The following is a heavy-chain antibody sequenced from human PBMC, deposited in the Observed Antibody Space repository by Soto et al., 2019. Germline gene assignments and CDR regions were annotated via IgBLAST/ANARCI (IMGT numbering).Heavy chain of an antibody. V-gene: IGHV4-30-4*01. CDR2: IYYSGST. CDR1: GDSIRSGNHY. J-gene: IGHJ6*02. CDR3: ARDRPDCSSTSCYTYYGMDV. Sequence: SETLSLTCTVSGDSIRSGNHYWSWIRQPPGKGLEWIGYIYYSGSTYYSPSLKSRVTISVDTSKNQFSLKLNSVTAADTAVYYCARDRPDCSSTSCYTYYGMDVWGQGTTVTVSS. D-gene: IGHD2-2*02.